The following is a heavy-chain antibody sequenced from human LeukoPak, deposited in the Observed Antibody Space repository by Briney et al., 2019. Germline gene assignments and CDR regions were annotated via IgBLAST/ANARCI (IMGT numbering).Heavy chain of an antibody. J-gene: IGHJ4*02. CDR2: IDDIGNT. V-gene: IGHV4-59*08. Sequence: SETLSLTCTVSGCTISGYYWSWIRQPPGKGLEWIGYIDDIGNTKYNPSLESRVTISVDTSKNQFSLKLSSVAAAVTAVYYCARHDNSGWYVFAYWGQGTQVTVSS. CDR3: ARHDNSGWYVFAY. D-gene: IGHD6-19*01. CDR1: GCTISGYY.